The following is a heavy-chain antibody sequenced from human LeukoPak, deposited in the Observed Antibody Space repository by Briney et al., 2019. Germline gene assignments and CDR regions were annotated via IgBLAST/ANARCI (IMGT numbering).Heavy chain of an antibody. V-gene: IGHV3-23*01. CDR1: GFTFSSYA. D-gene: IGHD2-2*01. J-gene: IGHJ5*02. CDR3: AKEPREYCSSTSCPNWIDP. CDR2: ISASGGTT. Sequence: PGRSLRLSGAASGFTFSSYAMSWVRQAPGKGLEWVSAISASGGTTYYADSVKGRFTISRDNSKNTLYLQMSSLRAEDTAVYYCAKEPREYCSSTSCPNWIDPWGQGTLVTVSS.